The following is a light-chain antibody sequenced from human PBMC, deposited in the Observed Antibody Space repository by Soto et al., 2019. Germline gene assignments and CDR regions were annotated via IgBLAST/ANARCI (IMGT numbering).Light chain of an antibody. J-gene: IGKJ2*01. V-gene: IGKV3-20*01. Sequence: EIVLTQSPGTLSLSPGERATLSCRASQSVNSNYLARYQQKPGQAPRLLIYGASSRATGVPNRFSGSGSGTDFTLTISSLEPEDFAVYYCHQYGLSPRHPFGQGTKLEIK. CDR2: GAS. CDR3: HQYGLSPRHP. CDR1: QSVNSNY.